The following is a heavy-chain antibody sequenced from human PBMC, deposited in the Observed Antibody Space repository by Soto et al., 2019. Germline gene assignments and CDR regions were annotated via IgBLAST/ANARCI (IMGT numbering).Heavy chain of an antibody. CDR2: ISGSGGST. CDR3: AKFPQSATYGSGSYLLASDY. Sequence: GGSLRLSCAASGFTFSSYAMSWVRQAPGKGLEWVSAISGSGGSTYYADSVKGRFTISRDNSKNTLYLQMNSLRAEDTAVYYCAKFPQSATYGSGSYLLASDYWGQGTLVTVSS. V-gene: IGHV3-23*01. CDR1: GFTFSSYA. D-gene: IGHD3-10*01. J-gene: IGHJ4*02.